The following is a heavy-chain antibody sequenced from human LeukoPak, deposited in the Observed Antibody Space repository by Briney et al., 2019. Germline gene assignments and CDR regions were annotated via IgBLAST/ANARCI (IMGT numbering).Heavy chain of an antibody. V-gene: IGHV4-34*01. D-gene: IGHD5-24*01. CDR2: INHSGST. Sequence: PSETLSLTCAVYGGSFGGYYWSWIRQPPGKGLEWIGEINHSGSTNYNPSLKSRVTISVDTSKNQFSLKLSSVTAADTAVYYCAGLGMATIYWGGFDYWGQGTLVTVSS. CDR3: AGLGMATIYWGGFDY. CDR1: GGSFGGYY. J-gene: IGHJ4*02.